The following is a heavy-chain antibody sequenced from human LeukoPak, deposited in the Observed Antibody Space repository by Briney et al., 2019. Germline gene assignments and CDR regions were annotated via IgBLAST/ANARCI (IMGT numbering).Heavy chain of an antibody. CDR3: ARGIRAFSRMGSGKTYFDQ. V-gene: IGHV4-59*02. Sequence: SETLSLTCTVSGASVRGYYWSWIRQPPGKGLEWIGYIHYTGNTDYNPSLTSRVTMSVDTSKNQFSLMLTSVTAADTAVYYCARGIRAFSRMGSGKTYFDQWGQGTLVTVSS. D-gene: IGHD2/OR15-2a*01. CDR1: GASVRGYY. J-gene: IGHJ4*02. CDR2: IHYTGNT.